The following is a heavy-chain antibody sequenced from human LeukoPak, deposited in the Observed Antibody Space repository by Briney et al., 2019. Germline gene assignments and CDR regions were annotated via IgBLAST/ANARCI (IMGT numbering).Heavy chain of an antibody. CDR2: ISSSSNYI. J-gene: IGHJ4*02. V-gene: IGHV3-21*01. CDR1: GFTFDDYA. CDR3: AKAYGSGSYYPDY. Sequence: GGSLRLSCAASGFTFDDYAMHWVRQAPGKGLEWVSSISSSSNYIFYTNSVKGRFTISRDNAKNSLYLQMNSLRAEDTAIYYCAKAYGSGSYYPDYWGQGTLVTISS. D-gene: IGHD3-10*01.